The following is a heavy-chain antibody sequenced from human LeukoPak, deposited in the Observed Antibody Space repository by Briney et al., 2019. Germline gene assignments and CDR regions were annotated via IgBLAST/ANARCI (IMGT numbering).Heavy chain of an antibody. CDR1: GFTFSSYA. Sequence: GGSLRLSCAASGFTFSSYAISWVRQAPGKGLEWVSAISGSGGSTYYADSVKGRFTISRDNSKNTLYLQMNSLRAEDTAVYYCAKPPRPDDYVWGSYRYPDAFDIWGQGTMVTVSS. D-gene: IGHD3-16*02. CDR2: ISGSGGST. J-gene: IGHJ3*02. V-gene: IGHV3-23*01. CDR3: AKPPRPDDYVWGSYRYPDAFDI.